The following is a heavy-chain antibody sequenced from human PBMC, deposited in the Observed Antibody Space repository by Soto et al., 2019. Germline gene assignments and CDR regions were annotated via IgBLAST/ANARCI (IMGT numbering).Heavy chain of an antibody. J-gene: IGHJ5*02. CDR2: MYSSGVT. CDR1: GGYISSYG. CDR3: ARNGDCTRPGCIVGWFDP. Sequence: SVTLCLTCTVAGGYISSYGWSWIRQAKGKKLEWIGYMYSSGVTNYNPSLEGRVTISIDKSKNQFYLDLNSVTAADTAMYYCARNGDCTRPGCIVGWFDPWGQGTLVTVSS. D-gene: IGHD2-8*01. V-gene: IGHV4-59*12.